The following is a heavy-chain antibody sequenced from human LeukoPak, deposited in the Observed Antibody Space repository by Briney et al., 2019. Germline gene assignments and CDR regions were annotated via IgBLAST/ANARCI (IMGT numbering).Heavy chain of an antibody. D-gene: IGHD1-7*01. J-gene: IGHJ6*03. CDR2: INDSGRI. Sequence: PSETLSLTCAVYGGSFSNYYWSWIRQPPGKGLEWIGEINDSGRINYNPSLMSRVTVSVDTSKNQFSLRLTSVTATDTAVYYCARRWNYGRNYYIDVWGEGATVSVSS. CDR1: GGSFSNYY. V-gene: IGHV4-34*01. CDR3: ARRWNYGRNYYIDV.